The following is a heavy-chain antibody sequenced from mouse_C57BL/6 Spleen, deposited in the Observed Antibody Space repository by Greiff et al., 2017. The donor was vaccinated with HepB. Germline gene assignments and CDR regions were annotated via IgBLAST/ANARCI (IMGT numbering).Heavy chain of an antibody. V-gene: IGHV1-26*01. Sequence: EVQLQQSGPELVKPGASVKISCKASGYTFTDYYMNWVKQSHGKSLEWIGDINPNNGGTSYNQKFKGKATLTVDKSSSTAYMELRSLTSEDSGVYYCARDSSFDYWGQGTTLTVSS. CDR1: GYTFTDYY. J-gene: IGHJ2*01. CDR3: ARDSSFDY. CDR2: INPNNGGT.